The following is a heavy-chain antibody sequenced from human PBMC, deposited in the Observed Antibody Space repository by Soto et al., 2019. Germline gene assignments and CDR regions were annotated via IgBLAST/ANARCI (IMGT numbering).Heavy chain of an antibody. J-gene: IGHJ4*02. Sequence: SETLSLTCAVYGGSFSGYYWSWIRQPPGKGLEWIGEINHSGSTNYNPSLKSRVTISVDTSKNQFSLKLSSVTAADTAVYYCARGRGVVPAAVDYWGQGTLVTVSS. CDR2: INHSGST. CDR3: ARGRGVVPAAVDY. D-gene: IGHD2-2*01. CDR1: GGSFSGYY. V-gene: IGHV4-34*01.